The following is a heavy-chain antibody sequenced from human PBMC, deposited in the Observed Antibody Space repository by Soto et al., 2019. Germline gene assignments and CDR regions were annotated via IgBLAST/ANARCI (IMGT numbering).Heavy chain of an antibody. CDR2: TYYRSKWYN. J-gene: IGHJ6*02. CDR3: VRVTVDTYYDILTGRAEYYYYGMDV. D-gene: IGHD3-9*01. CDR1: GDSVSSNSAA. V-gene: IGHV6-1*01. Sequence: PSQTLSLTCAISGDSVSSNSAAWNWIRQSPSRSLEWLGRTYYRSKWYNDYAVSVKSRITINPDTSKNQFSLQLNSVTPEDTAVYYCVRVTVDTYYDILTGRAEYYYYGMDVWGQGTTVTVSS.